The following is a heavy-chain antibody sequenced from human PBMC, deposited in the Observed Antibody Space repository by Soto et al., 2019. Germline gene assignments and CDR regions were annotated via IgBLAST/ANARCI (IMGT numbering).Heavy chain of an antibody. CDR1: GGSISSGGYY. CDR2: IYYSGST. Sequence: QVQLLESGPGLVKPSQTLSLTCTVSGGSISSGGYYWSWIRQHPGKGLEWIGYIYYSGSTYYNPSLKCRYTISVDTSKNQFSLKLSSVTAADTAVYYCARGPGIMAKIDYWGQGTLVTVSS. D-gene: IGHD3-16*01. CDR3: ARGPGIMAKIDY. V-gene: IGHV4-31*03. J-gene: IGHJ4*02.